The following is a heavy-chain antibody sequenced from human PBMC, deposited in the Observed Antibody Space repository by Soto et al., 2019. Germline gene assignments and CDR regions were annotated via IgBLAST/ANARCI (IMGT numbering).Heavy chain of an antibody. CDR3: ARAPWYYDSSGYYPDY. J-gene: IGHJ4*02. V-gene: IGHV3-30-3*01. D-gene: IGHD3-22*01. CDR2: ISYDGSNK. Sequence: PGGSLRLSCAASGFTFSSYAMHWVRQAPGKGLEWVAVISYDGSNKYYADSVKGRFTISRDNSKNTLYLQMNSLRAEDTAVYYCARAPWYYDSSGYYPDYWGQGT. CDR1: GFTFSSYA.